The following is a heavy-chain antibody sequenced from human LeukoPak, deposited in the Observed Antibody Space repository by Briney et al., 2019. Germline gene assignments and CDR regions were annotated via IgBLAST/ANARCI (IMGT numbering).Heavy chain of an antibody. CDR3: ASSYYDISTGIITRGFDP. CDR2: ISRSGDVI. V-gene: IGHV3-48*03. J-gene: IGHJ5*02. D-gene: IGHD3-9*01. Sequence: GGSLRLSCAASGFTFSSYEMNWVRQAPGKGLEWVSYISRSGDVIYQADSVKGRFTISRDNAKNSLYLQMHSLRVEDTAIYYCASSYYDISTGIITRGFDPWGQGTLVTVSS. CDR1: GFTFSSYE.